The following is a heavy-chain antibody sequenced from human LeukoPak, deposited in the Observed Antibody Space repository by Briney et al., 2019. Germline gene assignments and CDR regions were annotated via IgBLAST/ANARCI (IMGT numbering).Heavy chain of an antibody. Sequence: ASVKVSCKASGYTFTGYYIHWVRQAPGQGLEWMGWIDLTSGGTNYAQKFQGRVTMTRDTSISTAYMELSRLTSDDTAVYYCAREDCSSTNCYAWFDPWGQGTLVTVSS. CDR2: IDLTSGGT. CDR3: AREDCSSTNCYAWFDP. V-gene: IGHV1-2*02. J-gene: IGHJ5*02. CDR1: GYTFTGYY. D-gene: IGHD2-2*01.